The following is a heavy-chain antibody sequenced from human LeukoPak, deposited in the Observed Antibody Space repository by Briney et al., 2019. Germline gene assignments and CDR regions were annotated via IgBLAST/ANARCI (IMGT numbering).Heavy chain of an antibody. CDR1: GFTFSGSA. V-gene: IGHV3-73*01. J-gene: IGHJ5*02. D-gene: IGHD2-15*01. CDR3: TRDRGTYNWFDP. CDR2: IDKKDNLYAT. Sequence: GGSLRLSCAASGFTFSGSAVHWVLQSSGKGLEWVGHIDKKDNLYATAYAESVKGRFTISRDDSKDTAFLHMDSLKTEDTALYYCTRDRGTYNWFDPWGQGTLVTVSS.